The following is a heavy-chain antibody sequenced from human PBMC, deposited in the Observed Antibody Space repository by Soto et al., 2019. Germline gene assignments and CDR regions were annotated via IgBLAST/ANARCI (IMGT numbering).Heavy chain of an antibody. V-gene: IGHV3-73*01. CDR3: TSLPKAAAGIGFDY. CDR1: GFTFSGSA. J-gene: IGHJ4*02. CDR2: IRSKANSYAT. D-gene: IGHD6-13*01. Sequence: GGSLRLSCAASGFTFSGSAMHWVRQASGKGLEWVGRIRSKANSYATAYAASVKGRFTISRDDSKNTAYLQMNSLKTEDTAVYYCTSLPKAAAGIGFDYWGQVTLVTVSS.